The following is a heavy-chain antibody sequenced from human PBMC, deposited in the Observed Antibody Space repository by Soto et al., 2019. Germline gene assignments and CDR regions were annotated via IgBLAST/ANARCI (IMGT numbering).Heavy chain of an antibody. J-gene: IGHJ4*02. CDR1: GFTFSSYA. CDR2: ISGSGGST. Sequence: EVQLLESGGGLVQPGGSLRLSCAASGFTFSSYAMSWVRQAPGKGLEWVSGISGSGGSTHYADSVKGRFTISRDNSKNTLYLQMNSLRAEDTAVYYCARDRGRGYDSWGQGTLVTVSS. D-gene: IGHD5-12*01. V-gene: IGHV3-23*01. CDR3: ARDRGRGYDS.